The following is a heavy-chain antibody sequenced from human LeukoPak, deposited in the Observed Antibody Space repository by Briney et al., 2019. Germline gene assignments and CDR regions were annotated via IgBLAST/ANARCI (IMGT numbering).Heavy chain of an antibody. Sequence: GASVKVSCKASGYTFTSYYMHWVRQAPGQGLEWMGIINPSGGSTSYAQKFQGRVTMTRDMSTSTVYMELSSLRSDDTAVYYCARAYPAIPSAMGGHAFDIWGQGTMVTVSS. CDR2: INPSGGST. CDR1: GYTFTSYY. J-gene: IGHJ3*02. CDR3: ARAYPAIPSAMGGHAFDI. V-gene: IGHV1-46*01. D-gene: IGHD2-2*01.